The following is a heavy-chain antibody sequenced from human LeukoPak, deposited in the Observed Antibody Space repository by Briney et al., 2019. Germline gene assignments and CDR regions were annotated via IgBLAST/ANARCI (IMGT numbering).Heavy chain of an antibody. V-gene: IGHV1-69*04. D-gene: IGHD3-22*01. CDR1: GGTFTSYA. CDR2: IIPIFGIA. J-gene: IGHJ4*02. CDR3: ARDADDSSGYYGNFVY. Sequence: SVKVSCKASGGTFTSYAISWVRQAPGQRLEWMGRIIPIFGIANYTQKFQGRVTITADKSTSTAYMELSSVRSEDTAVYCCARDADDSSGYYGNFVYWGQGTLGTVSS.